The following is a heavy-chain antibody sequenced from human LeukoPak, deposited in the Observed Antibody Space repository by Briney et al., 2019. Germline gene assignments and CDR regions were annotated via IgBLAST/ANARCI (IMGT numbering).Heavy chain of an antibody. CDR1: GGTFSSYA. Sequence: ASVKVSCKASGGTFSSYAISWVRQAPGQGLEWTGRIIPILGIANYAQKFQGRVTITADKSTSTAYMELSSLRSEDTAVYYCASGVWAAAGLLDYWGQGTLVTVSS. J-gene: IGHJ4*02. D-gene: IGHD6-13*01. CDR2: IIPILGIA. CDR3: ASGVWAAAGLLDY. V-gene: IGHV1-69*04.